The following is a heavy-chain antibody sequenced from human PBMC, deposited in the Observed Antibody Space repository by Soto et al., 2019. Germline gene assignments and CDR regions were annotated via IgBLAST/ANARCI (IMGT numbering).Heavy chain of an antibody. CDR2: ISDTGSSH. D-gene: IGHD2-2*01. Sequence: PGGSLRLSCVGSGFTFSSYGMHWVRQAPGKGLECVAVISDTGSSHYYAASVEGRFTISRENSKNTLSLHMDRLRVDDTAVYYCAKDRGGDCPDNSCYFGADYWGQGTPVTVSS. CDR1: GFTFSSYG. V-gene: IGHV3-30*18. J-gene: IGHJ4*02. CDR3: AKDRGGDCPDNSCYFGADY.